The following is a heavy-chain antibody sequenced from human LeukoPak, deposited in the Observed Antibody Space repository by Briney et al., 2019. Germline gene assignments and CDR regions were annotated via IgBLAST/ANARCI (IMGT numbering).Heavy chain of an antibody. Sequence: SETLSLTCTVSGGSISSYYWSWIRQPPGKGLEWIGYIYYSGSTNYNPSLKSRVTISVDTSKNQFPLKLSSVTAADTAVYYCARGKYSAKYGSGSYYNRNGAFGIWGQGTMVTVSS. CDR2: IYYSGST. V-gene: IGHV4-59*01. D-gene: IGHD3-10*01. CDR1: GGSISSYY. CDR3: ARGKYSAKYGSGSYYNRNGAFGI. J-gene: IGHJ3*02.